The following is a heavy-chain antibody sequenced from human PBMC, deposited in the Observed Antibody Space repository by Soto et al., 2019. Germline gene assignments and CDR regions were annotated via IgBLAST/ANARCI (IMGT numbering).Heavy chain of an antibody. D-gene: IGHD3-22*01. CDR2: TYYRSKWYN. Sequence: SQTLSLTCAISGDSVSSNSAAWNWIRRSPSRGLEWLGRTYYRSKWYNDYAVSVKSRITINPDTSKNQFSLQLNSVTPEDTAVYYCARTGPHVSSGDPLFDYWGQGTLVTVS. CDR3: ARTGPHVSSGDPLFDY. CDR1: GDSVSSNSAA. J-gene: IGHJ4*02. V-gene: IGHV6-1*01.